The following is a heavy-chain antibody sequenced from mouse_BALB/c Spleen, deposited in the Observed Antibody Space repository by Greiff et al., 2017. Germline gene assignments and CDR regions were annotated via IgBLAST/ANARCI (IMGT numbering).Heavy chain of an antibody. CDR3: ARGEFAY. Sequence: EVMLVESGGGLVKPGGSLKLSCAASGFTFSSYAMSWVRQSPEKRLEWVAEISSGGSYTYYPDTVTGRFTISRDNAKNTLYLEMSSLRSEDTAMYYCARGEFAYWGQGTLVTVSA. V-gene: IGHV5-9-4*01. J-gene: IGHJ3*01. CDR1: GFTFSSYA. CDR2: ISSGGSYT.